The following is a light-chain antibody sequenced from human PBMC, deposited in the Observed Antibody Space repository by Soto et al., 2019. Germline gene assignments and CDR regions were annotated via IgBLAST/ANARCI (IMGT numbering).Light chain of an antibody. V-gene: IGLV2-11*01. J-gene: IGLJ3*02. Sequence: QSALTQPRSVSGSPGQSVTISCTGTSSDVGSYNYVSWYQQHPGKAPKLMIYDVNKRPSGVPDRFSGSKSGKTASLTISGLQAEDEADYYCCSYAGTYTWVFGGGTKLTVL. CDR3: CSYAGTYTWV. CDR2: DVN. CDR1: SSDVGSYNY.